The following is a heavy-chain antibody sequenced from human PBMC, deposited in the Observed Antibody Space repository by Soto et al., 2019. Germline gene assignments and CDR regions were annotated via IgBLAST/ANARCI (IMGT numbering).Heavy chain of an antibody. CDR2: IYHSGTT. J-gene: IGHJ3*02. Sequence: ASETLSLTCSVSGESISSGGYSWSWIRQPPGGGLEWLGYIYHSGTTYSNPSLQSRLTMSVDRSKNEFSLNLNSVTAADTALYYCASSVDSSGWHDAFNIWGRGTLVTVSS. V-gene: IGHV4-30-2*01. CDR1: GESISSGGYS. D-gene: IGHD6-19*01. CDR3: ASSVDSSGWHDAFNI.